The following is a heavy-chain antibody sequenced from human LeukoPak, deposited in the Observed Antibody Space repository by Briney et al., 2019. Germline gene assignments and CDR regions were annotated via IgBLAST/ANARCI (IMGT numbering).Heavy chain of an antibody. Sequence: GRPRRLSCAAPGVTFSSYAMHWVRQAPAKGLDWVAVISYDGSNKYYADSVKGRFTTSSNNSKNTLYLQMNSLRANDTAVYYCARWAPYSSSWYFDYWGQGTLVTVSS. D-gene: IGHD6-13*01. V-gene: IGHV3-30*04. CDR2: ISYDGSNK. J-gene: IGHJ4*02. CDR3: ARWAPYSSSWYFDY. CDR1: GVTFSSYA.